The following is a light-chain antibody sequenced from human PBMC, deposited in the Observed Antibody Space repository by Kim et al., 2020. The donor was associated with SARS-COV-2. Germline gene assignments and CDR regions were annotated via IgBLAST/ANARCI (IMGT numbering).Light chain of an antibody. CDR2: QDS. CDR3: QAWDSSTWV. Sequence: SYELTQPPSVSVSPGQTASITCSGVKLGDKYACWYQQKPGQSPVLVIYQDSKRPSGIPERFSGSNSGNTATLTISGTQAMDEADYYCQAWDSSTWVFGGGTKLTV. CDR1: KLGDKY. J-gene: IGLJ3*02. V-gene: IGLV3-1*01.